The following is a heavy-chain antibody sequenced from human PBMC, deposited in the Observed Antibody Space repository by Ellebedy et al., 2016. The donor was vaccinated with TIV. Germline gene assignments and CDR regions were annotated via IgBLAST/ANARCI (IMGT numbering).Heavy chain of an antibody. J-gene: IGHJ4*02. Sequence: GGSLRLXCAASGFIVSSNYMSWVRQAPGKGLEWVSVIYSDGSKHYADSVKGRFTISRDNSKNTLYLQMNSLRADDTAVYYCARDSKKNGYDYWGQGTLVTVSS. CDR1: GFIVSSNY. D-gene: IGHD5-24*01. CDR3: ARDSKKNGYDY. CDR2: IYSDGSK. V-gene: IGHV3-66*01.